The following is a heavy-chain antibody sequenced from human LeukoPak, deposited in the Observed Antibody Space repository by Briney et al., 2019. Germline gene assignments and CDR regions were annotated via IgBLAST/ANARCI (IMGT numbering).Heavy chain of an antibody. CDR2: IIYSGDST. J-gene: IGHJ4*02. V-gene: IGHV3-23*01. Sequence: PGGSLRLSCAASGFTFSSYAMGWVRQAPGEGLEWVSTIIYSGDSTYYADSVKGRFTISRDNAKNTLYLQMNSLRDEDTAVYYCARDRGYCIDCWGQGTLVTVSS. CDR3: ARDRGYCIDC. CDR1: GFTFSSYA. D-gene: IGHD2-15*01.